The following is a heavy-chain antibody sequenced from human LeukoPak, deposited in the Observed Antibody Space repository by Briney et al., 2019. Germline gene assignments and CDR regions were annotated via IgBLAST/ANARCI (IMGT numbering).Heavy chain of an antibody. Sequence: PSETLPLTCSVSGGSISPYYWSWFRQPPGKGLEWIGYIFHSGITTYNPSLKSRVTISLDSSKNQFFLRLTSVTAADTAMYYCARAETLAAIYFDFWGQGSLVTVSS. J-gene: IGHJ4*02. CDR1: GGSISPYY. D-gene: IGHD6-25*01. CDR2: IFHSGIT. CDR3: ARAETLAAIYFDF. V-gene: IGHV4-59*01.